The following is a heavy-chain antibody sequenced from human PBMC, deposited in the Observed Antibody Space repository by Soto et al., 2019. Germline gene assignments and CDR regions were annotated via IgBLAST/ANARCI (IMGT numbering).Heavy chain of an antibody. Sequence: RGESLKISCQSSGYSFTTYWIAWVRQMPGKGLEWMGSIHPGESDTGYSPSFQGQVTISADRSITTAYLQWSSLKASDTAMYYCARHEATYYNFYGMDVWGQGTTVTVSS. CDR1: GYSFTTYW. J-gene: IGHJ6*02. CDR2: IHPGESDT. V-gene: IGHV5-51*01. CDR3: ARHEATYYNFYGMDV.